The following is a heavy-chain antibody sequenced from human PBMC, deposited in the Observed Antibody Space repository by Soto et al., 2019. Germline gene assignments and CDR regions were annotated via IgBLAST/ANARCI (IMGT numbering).Heavy chain of an antibody. CDR2: ISYDGSNK. CDR1: GFTFSSYG. D-gene: IGHD3-10*01. CDR3: AKDSWYYGSGSYLFHFQH. J-gene: IGHJ1*01. V-gene: IGHV3-30*18. Sequence: QVQLVESGGGVVQPGRSLRLSCAASGFTFSSYGMHWVRQAPGKGLEWVAVISYDGSNKYYADSVKGRFTISRDNSKNTLDLQMNSLRAEDTAVYYCAKDSWYYGSGSYLFHFQHGGQCTLVTVSS.